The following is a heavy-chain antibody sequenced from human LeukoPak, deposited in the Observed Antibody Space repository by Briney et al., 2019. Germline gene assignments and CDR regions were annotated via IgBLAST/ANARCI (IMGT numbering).Heavy chain of an antibody. J-gene: IGHJ4*02. CDR1: GGSISSSSYY. V-gene: IGHV4-39*07. D-gene: IGHD3-22*01. CDR2: IYYSGST. CDR3: ARDRSPLYDSSGYYSHFDY. Sequence: SETLSLTCTVSGGSISSSSYYWGWIRQPPGKGLEWIGSIYYSGSTYHNPSLKSRVTISVDTSKNQFSLKLSSVTAADTAVYYCARDRSPLYDSSGYYSHFDYWGQGTLVTVSS.